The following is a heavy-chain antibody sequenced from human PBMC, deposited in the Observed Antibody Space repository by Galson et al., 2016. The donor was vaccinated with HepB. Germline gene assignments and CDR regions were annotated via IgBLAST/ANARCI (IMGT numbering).Heavy chain of an antibody. CDR1: GYTFTSNA. CDR3: ARGNSDGWYHDY. J-gene: IGHJ4*02. CDR2: VNGGDDNT. Sequence: SVKVSCKASGYTFTSNAIHWVRQAPGQRLEWLGWVNGGDDNTKYSQSFQGRVTLTRDTSANTVYMELRALRPGDTATYFCARGNSDGWYHDYWGQGTLVIVSS. V-gene: IGHV1-3*01. D-gene: IGHD6-19*01.